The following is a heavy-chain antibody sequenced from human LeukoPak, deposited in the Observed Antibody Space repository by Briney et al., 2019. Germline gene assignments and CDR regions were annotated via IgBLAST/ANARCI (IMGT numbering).Heavy chain of an antibody. J-gene: IGHJ6*03. V-gene: IGHV1-8*03. CDR2: MNPNSGNT. Sequence: ASVKVSCKASGYTFTGYYMHWVRQAPGQGLEWMGWMNPNSGNTGYAQKFQGRVTITRNTSISTAYMELSSLRSEDTAVYYCARGKYYYGSGSLSYMDVWGKGTTVTVSS. D-gene: IGHD3-10*01. CDR1: GYTFTGYY. CDR3: ARGKYYYGSGSLSYMDV.